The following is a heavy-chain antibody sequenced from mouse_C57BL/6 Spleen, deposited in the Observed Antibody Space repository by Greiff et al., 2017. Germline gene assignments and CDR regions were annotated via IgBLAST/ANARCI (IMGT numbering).Heavy chain of an antibody. CDR2: IYPGDSDT. CDR1: GYTFTSYW. V-gene: IGHV1-5*01. Sequence: VQLQESGTVLARPGASVKMSCKTSGYTFTSYWMHWVKQRPGQGLEWIGAIYPGDSDTSYNQKFKGKAKLTAAQSASPAYMELSSLTNEDSAVXYCTRSIDSTRDYYAMDYWGQGTSVTVSS. J-gene: IGHJ4*01. D-gene: IGHD2-13*01. CDR3: TRSIDSTRDYYAMDY.